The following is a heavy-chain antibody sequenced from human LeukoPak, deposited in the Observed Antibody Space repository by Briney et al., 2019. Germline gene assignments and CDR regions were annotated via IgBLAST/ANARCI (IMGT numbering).Heavy chain of an antibody. Sequence: PSQTLSLTCTVSGGSISSGDYYWSWIRQPPGKGLEWIGYIYYSGSTYYNPSLKSRVTISVDTSKNQFSLKLSSVTAADTAVYYCARDKLGQWFGELSYYYYGMDVWGQGTTVTVSS. J-gene: IGHJ6*02. CDR2: IYYSGST. D-gene: IGHD3-10*01. CDR1: GGSISSGDYY. CDR3: ARDKLGQWFGELSYYYYGMDV. V-gene: IGHV4-30-4*01.